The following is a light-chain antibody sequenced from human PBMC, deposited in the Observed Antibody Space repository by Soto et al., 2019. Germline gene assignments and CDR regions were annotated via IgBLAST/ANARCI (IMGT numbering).Light chain of an antibody. V-gene: IGLV4-69*01. J-gene: IGLJ2*01. CDR3: QTWGTGNVV. CDR1: SGHSSYA. Sequence: QPVLTQSPSASASLGASVKLTCTLSSGHSSYAIAWHQQQPEKGPRYLMKLNSDGSHSKGDGIPDRLSGSSSGAERYLTISSLQSEDDADYYCQTWGTGNVVFGGGTKLTVL. CDR2: LNSDGSH.